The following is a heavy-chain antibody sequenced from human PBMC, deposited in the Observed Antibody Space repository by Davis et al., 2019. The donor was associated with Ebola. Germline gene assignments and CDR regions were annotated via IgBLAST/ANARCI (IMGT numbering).Heavy chain of an antibody. CDR1: GNSFSSHW. CDR3: ASLRRTITGMDDGFDI. Sequence: GGSLRLSCKDSGNSFSSHWIGWVRQMPGQGLQWMGIIYPDDSDTRYSPSFRGQVTISADKSMKTAFLQWSSLKASDSGMYYCASLRRTITGMDDGFDIWGQGTMVTVSS. D-gene: IGHD2-8*02. V-gene: IGHV5-51*01. J-gene: IGHJ3*02. CDR2: IYPDDSDT.